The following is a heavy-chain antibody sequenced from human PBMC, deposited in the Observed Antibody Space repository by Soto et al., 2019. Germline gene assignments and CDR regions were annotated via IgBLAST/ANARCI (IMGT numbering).Heavy chain of an antibody. Sequence: ASVKVSCKASGYTFTSYYMHWVRQAPGQGLEWMGIINPSGGSTSYAQKFQGRVTMTRDTSTSTVYMELSSLRSEDTAVYYCARDRVRGVISLFELALEAGKIYGMDVWGQGTTVTVSS. V-gene: IGHV1-46*01. J-gene: IGHJ6*02. D-gene: IGHD3-10*01. CDR2: INPSGGST. CDR1: GYTFTSYY. CDR3: ARDRVRGVISLFELALEAGKIYGMDV.